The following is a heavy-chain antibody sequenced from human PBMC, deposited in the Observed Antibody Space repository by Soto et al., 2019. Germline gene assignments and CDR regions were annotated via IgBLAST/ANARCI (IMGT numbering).Heavy chain of an antibody. CDR1: GFTFSHYW. Sequence: GGSLRLSCAASGFTFSHYWMHWVRQAPGKGLVWVSRINSDGSMTTYADSVKGRFTTSRDNAKNTLYLQMNSLRDEDTAVYYCAIRYCSGGTCYSGSYGMDVWGQGTTVTVS. J-gene: IGHJ6*02. V-gene: IGHV3-74*01. CDR3: AIRYCSGGTCYSGSYGMDV. CDR2: INSDGSMT. D-gene: IGHD2-15*01.